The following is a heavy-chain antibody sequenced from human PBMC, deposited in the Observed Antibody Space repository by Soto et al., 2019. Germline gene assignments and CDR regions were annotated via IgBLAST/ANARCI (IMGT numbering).Heavy chain of an antibody. CDR3: ARTRYYYDITTYSDAQHADN. CDR2: ISYDGSNK. Sequence: GGSLRLSCAASGFTFSSYGMHWVRQAPGKGLEWVAVISYDGSNKYYADSVKGRFTISRDNSKNTLYLQMNSLRTEDTAMFYCARTRYYYDITTYSDAQHADNWGLGTVVTISS. J-gene: IGHJ4*02. CDR1: GFTFSSYG. D-gene: IGHD3-22*01. V-gene: IGHV3-30*03.